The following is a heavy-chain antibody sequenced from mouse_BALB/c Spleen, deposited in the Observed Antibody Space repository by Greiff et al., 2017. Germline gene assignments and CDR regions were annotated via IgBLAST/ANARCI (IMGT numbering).Heavy chain of an antibody. CDR1: GYTFTSYW. J-gene: IGHJ4*01. V-gene: IGHV1S127*01. D-gene: IGHD2-4*01. CDR2: IDPSNSET. CDR3: ARSKVYYDYDGMDY. Sequence: VQLQQSGPELVRPGASVKMSCKASGYTFTSYWMHWVKQRPGQGLEWIGMIDPSNSETRLNQKVKDKATLNVDKSSNTAYMQLSSLTSEDSAVYYCARSKVYYDYDGMDYWGQGTSVTVSS.